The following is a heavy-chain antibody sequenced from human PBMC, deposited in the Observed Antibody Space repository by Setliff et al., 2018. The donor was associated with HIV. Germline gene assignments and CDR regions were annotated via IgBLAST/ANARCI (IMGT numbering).Heavy chain of an antibody. J-gene: IGHJ4*02. CDR3: ARTDYGGNSGGNYFDY. V-gene: IGHV1-2*02. Sequence: ASVKVSCKASGFTFAGYYIHWVRQAPGQGLEWMGWINPKSGGTNSAQKFQGRVTMTTDTATSTAYMEVRSLRSDDTAVYYCARTDYGGNSGGNYFDYWGQGSLVTVSS. CDR1: GFTFAGYY. D-gene: IGHD4-17*01. CDR2: INPKSGGT.